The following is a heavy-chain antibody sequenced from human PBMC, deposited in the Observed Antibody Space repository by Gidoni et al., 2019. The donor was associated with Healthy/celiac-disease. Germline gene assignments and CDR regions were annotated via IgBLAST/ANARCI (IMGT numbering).Heavy chain of an antibody. CDR3: TTVHSSGYYRDSAFDI. J-gene: IGHJ3*02. CDR1: GVTFRNSW. V-gene: IGHV3-15*01. D-gene: IGHD3-22*01. CDR2: IKSKTDGGTT. Sequence: EVQLVESGGGLVKPGGSLRLSCAASGVTFRNSWRSWGRQAPGKGLEWVGRIKSKTDGGTTDYAAPVKGRFTISRDDSKNTLYLQMNSLKTEDTAVYYCTTVHSSGYYRDSAFDIWGQGTMVTVSS.